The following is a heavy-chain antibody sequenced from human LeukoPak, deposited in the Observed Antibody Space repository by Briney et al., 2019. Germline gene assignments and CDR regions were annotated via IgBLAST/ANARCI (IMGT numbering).Heavy chain of an antibody. Sequence: ASVKVSCKASGYTFTSYGISWVLQAPGQGLEWMGWISAYNGNTNYAQKLQGRVTMTTDTSTSTAYMELRSLRSDDTAVYYCARDVGYCSSTSCYSVHDAFDIWGQGTMVTVSS. CDR2: ISAYNGNT. CDR3: ARDVGYCSSTSCYSVHDAFDI. CDR1: GYTFTSYG. J-gene: IGHJ3*02. V-gene: IGHV1-18*01. D-gene: IGHD2-2*02.